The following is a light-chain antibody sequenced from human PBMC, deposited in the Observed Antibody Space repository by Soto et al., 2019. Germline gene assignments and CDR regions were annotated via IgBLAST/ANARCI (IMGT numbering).Light chain of an antibody. CDR3: SSYTSKSSRI. Sequence: QSALTQPASVSGSPGQSITISCAGTRRDVGAYNLVSWYQQHPGRAPQLIIYEVRNRPSGISFRFSGSKSGNTASLTISGLQAEAEADYDCSSYTSKSSRIFGGGTKLTVL. J-gene: IGLJ2*01. CDR2: EVR. CDR1: RRDVGAYNL. V-gene: IGLV2-14*01.